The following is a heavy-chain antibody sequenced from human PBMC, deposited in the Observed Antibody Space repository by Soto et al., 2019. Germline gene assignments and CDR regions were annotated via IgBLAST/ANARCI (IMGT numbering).Heavy chain of an antibody. D-gene: IGHD1-26*01. V-gene: IGHV1-8*01. J-gene: IGHJ4*02. CDR3: ARGVSAGVDY. CDR1: GYSFTSLD. CDR2: MEPSTGRT. Sequence: EASVKVSCTASGYSFTSLDINWVRQTAGQGLEWMGWMEPSTGRTGYAQKFQGRVTMTRDTSINTAYMELTTLTSDDTAFYYCARGVSAGVDYWVQGTLVTVSS.